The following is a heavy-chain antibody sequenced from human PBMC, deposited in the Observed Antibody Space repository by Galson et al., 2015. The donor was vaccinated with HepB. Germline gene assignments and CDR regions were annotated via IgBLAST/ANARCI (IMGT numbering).Heavy chain of an antibody. Sequence: QSGAEVKKPGESLRISCKGSGYNFTSYWISWVRQMPGKGLEWMGRIDPSDSYTNYSPSFQGHVTISADKSISTAYLQWSSLKASDTAMYYCARHVPPNLNPTTVEWFDPWGQGTLVTVSS. V-gene: IGHV5-10-1*01. J-gene: IGHJ5*02. CDR1: GYNFTSYW. D-gene: IGHD4-11*01. CDR2: IDPSDSYT. CDR3: ARHVPPNLNPTTVEWFDP.